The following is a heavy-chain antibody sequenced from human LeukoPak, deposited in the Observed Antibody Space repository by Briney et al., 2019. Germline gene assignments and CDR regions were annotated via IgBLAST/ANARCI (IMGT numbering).Heavy chain of an antibody. CDR3: ARDYSTVTTFFDY. V-gene: IGHV3-48*01. CDR1: GFTFRTYN. J-gene: IGHJ4*02. D-gene: IGHD4-17*01. Sequence: GGSLRLSCAASGFTFRTYNMNWVRQAPGKGLEWVSYIASGGTTIYYADSVKGRFTISRDNAKNSLYLQMNSLRAEDTAVYYCARDYSTVTTFFDYWGQGTLVTVSS. CDR2: IASGGTTI.